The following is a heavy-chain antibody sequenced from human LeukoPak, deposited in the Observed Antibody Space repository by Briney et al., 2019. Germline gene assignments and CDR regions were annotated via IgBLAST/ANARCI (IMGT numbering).Heavy chain of an antibody. CDR2: IYYSGST. J-gene: IGHJ4*02. CDR1: GGSISSYY. V-gene: IGHV4-59*01. Sequence: SETLSLTCTVSGGSISSYYWSWIRQPPGKGLEWIGYIYYSGSTNYNPSLKSRVTISVDTSKNQFSLKPSSVTAADTAVYYCARGSGYSYGPDYWGQGTLVTVSS. D-gene: IGHD5-18*01. CDR3: ARGSGYSYGPDY.